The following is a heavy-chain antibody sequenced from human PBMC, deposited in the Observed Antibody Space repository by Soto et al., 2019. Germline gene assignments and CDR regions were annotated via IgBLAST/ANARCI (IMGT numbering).Heavy chain of an antibody. J-gene: IGHJ6*02. CDR3: ARDLSRSDYDFWSGVGYGMDV. D-gene: IGHD3-3*01. CDR1: VFTFSSYA. V-gene: IGHV3-30-3*01. CDR2: ISYDGSNK. Sequence: PGGSLRLSCSASVFTFSSYAMHWFRQAPGKGLGWVAVISYDGSNKYYADSVKGRFTISRDNSKNTLYLQMNGLRAEDTAVYYCARDLSRSDYDFWSGVGYGMDVWGQGTTVTVSS.